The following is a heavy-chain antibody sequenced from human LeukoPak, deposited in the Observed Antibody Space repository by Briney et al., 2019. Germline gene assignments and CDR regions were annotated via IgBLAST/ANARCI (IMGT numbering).Heavy chain of an antibody. CDR2: ISSSSSTI. V-gene: IGHV3-48*04. CDR3: ARGGSAMVRGVIIDPLGY. D-gene: IGHD3-10*01. J-gene: IGHJ4*02. Sequence: GGSLRLSCAASGFTFSSYSMNWVRQAPGKGLEWVSYISSSSSTIYYADSVKGRYTISRDNAKNSLYLQMNSLRAEDTAVYYCARGGSAMVRGVIIDPLGYWGQGTLVTVSS. CDR1: GFTFSSYS.